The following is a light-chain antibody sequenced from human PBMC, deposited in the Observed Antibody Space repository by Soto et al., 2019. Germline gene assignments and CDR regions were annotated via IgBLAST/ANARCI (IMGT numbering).Light chain of an antibody. CDR3: QQYNSYSYT. Sequence: DIQMTQSPSTLSASVGDRVTITCRASQSISNWLAWYQQKPGKAPKVLIYQASSLETGVPSRFSGSGSGTEFTLTISSLQPDDFAPYYCQQYNSYSYTFSQGTKLAI. V-gene: IGKV1-5*03. CDR1: QSISNW. J-gene: IGKJ2*01. CDR2: QAS.